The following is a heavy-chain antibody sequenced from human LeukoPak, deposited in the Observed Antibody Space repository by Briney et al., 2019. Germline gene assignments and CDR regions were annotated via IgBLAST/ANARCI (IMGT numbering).Heavy chain of an antibody. Sequence: PGGSLRLSCAASGFTLSRYYMHWVRHAPGKGRVWVSRINSEGRSTTYADSVRGRFTVSRDNAKNTLYLQMTSLKVEDTAMYYCTRVFVGDEYSSSGYWGQGTLVTVSS. CDR1: GFTLSRYY. J-gene: IGHJ4*02. CDR2: INSEGRST. D-gene: IGHD6-13*01. CDR3: TRVFVGDEYSSSGY. V-gene: IGHV3-74*01.